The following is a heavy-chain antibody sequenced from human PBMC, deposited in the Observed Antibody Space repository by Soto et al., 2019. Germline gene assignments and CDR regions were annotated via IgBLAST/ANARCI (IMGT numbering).Heavy chain of an antibody. D-gene: IGHD5-12*01. V-gene: IGHV4-34*01. Sequence: QVQLQQWGAGLLKPSETLSLTCAVYGGSFSGYYWSWIRQPPGQGLEWIGEINHSGSTNYNPSLKSRVTISVDTSKNQFSLKLSSVTAADTAVYYCARVVARTKKYFQHWGQGTLVTVSS. CDR2: INHSGST. J-gene: IGHJ1*01. CDR1: GGSFSGYY. CDR3: ARVVARTKKYFQH.